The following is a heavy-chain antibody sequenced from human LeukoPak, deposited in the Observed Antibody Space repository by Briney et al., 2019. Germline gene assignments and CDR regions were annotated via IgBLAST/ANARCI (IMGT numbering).Heavy chain of an antibody. J-gene: IGHJ6*02. Sequence: SVKVSCKASGGTFSSYAISWVRQAPGQGLEWMGGIIPIFGTANYAQKFQGRVTITADESTSTAYMELSSLRAEDTAVYYCARHRAEYYYGMDVWGQGTTVTVSS. D-gene: IGHD6-25*01. CDR3: ARHRAEYYYGMDV. CDR2: IIPIFGTA. CDR1: GGTFSSYA. V-gene: IGHV1-69*13.